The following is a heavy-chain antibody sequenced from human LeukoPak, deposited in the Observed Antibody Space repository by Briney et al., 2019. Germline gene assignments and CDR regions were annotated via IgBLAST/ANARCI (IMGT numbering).Heavy chain of an antibody. Sequence: PPETPSLTCTVSGGSLSSYFWGWIRQPPGKGLEWIGYISYSGSTNYSPSLKSRVTISVDTSQNQFSLRLTSVTAADTAVYYCARRSPPEHYYFELWGQETWFTVSS. V-gene: IGHV4-59*08. CDR2: ISYSGST. CDR3: ARRSPPEHYYFEL. CDR1: GGSLSSYF. D-gene: IGHD6-13*01. J-gene: IGHJ4*02.